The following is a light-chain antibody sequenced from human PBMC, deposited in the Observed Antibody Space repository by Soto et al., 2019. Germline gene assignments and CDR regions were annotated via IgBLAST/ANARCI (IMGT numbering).Light chain of an antibody. CDR3: QQYDSTFMYT. CDR2: GAS. J-gene: IGKJ2*01. V-gene: IGKV3-20*01. CDR1: QSVSSSY. Sequence: EIVLTQSPGTLSLSPGERATLSCRASQSVSSSYLAWYQQKPGQAPRLLIYGASSRATGIPDRFSGSGSGTDFTLIISRLEPEDFAVYYCQQYDSTFMYTFGQGTKLEIK.